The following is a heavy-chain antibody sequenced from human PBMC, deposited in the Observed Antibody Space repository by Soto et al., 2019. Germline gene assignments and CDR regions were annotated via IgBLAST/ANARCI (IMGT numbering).Heavy chain of an antibody. CDR2: INPSGGST. CDR3: ARVGVQWLVNDYFDY. CDR1: GYTFTSYY. V-gene: IGHV1-46*01. J-gene: IGHJ4*02. D-gene: IGHD6-19*01. Sequence: ASVKVSCKASGYTFTSYYMHWVRQAPGQGLEWMGIINPSGGSTSYAQKFQGRVTMTRDTSTSTVYMELSSLRSEDTAVYYCARVGVQWLVNDYFDYWGQGTLVTVSS.